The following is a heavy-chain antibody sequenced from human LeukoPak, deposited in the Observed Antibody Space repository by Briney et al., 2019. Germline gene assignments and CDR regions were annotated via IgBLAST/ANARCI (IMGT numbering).Heavy chain of an antibody. V-gene: IGHV4-34*01. Sequence: PSETLSLTCAVYGGSFSDYYWSWIRQPPGKGLEWIGEINHSGSTNYNPSLKSRVTISVDTSKNQFSLKLSSVTAADTAVYYCARGFGYGEDAFDIWGQGTMVTVSS. D-gene: IGHD4-17*01. J-gene: IGHJ3*02. CDR1: GGSFSDYY. CDR3: ARGFGYGEDAFDI. CDR2: INHSGST.